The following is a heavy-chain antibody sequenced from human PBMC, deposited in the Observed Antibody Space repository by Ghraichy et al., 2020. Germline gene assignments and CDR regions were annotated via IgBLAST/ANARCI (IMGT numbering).Heavy chain of an antibody. CDR3: ARHVQTRGSYYYMDL. D-gene: IGHD6-25*01. V-gene: IGHV4-39*01. Sequence: SETLSLTCTVSGGSIGSGSYYWGWVRQPTGRGLEWIGNIYYGGGVTFYNPSLKSRVTISVDTSNNQFSLNLSSVTAADTAVYYCARHVQTRGSYYYMDLWGRGTSVTVSS. CDR2: IYYGGGVT. CDR1: GGSIGSGSYY. J-gene: IGHJ6*03.